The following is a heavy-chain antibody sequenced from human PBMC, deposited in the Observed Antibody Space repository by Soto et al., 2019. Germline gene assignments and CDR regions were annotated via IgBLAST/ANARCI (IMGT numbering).Heavy chain of an antibody. CDR3: ARGFGEPNWFDP. D-gene: IGHD3-10*01. Sequence: QVQLQESGPGLVKPSETLSLTCTVSGGSVSSGSYYWSWIRQPPGKGLERIGYIYYSGSTNYNPSLKSRVTISVDTSKNQFSLKLSSVTAADTAVYYCARGFGEPNWFDPWGQGTLVTVSS. CDR1: GGSVSSGSYY. CDR2: IYYSGST. J-gene: IGHJ5*02. V-gene: IGHV4-61*01.